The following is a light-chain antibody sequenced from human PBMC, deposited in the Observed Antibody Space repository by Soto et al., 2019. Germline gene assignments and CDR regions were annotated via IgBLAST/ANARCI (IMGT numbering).Light chain of an antibody. Sequence: DIQMTQSPSSVSASVGDRVTITCRASQGISNWLAWYQQKPGKAPSLLIHAASSLQSGIPSRFSGSGYGTDFTLTISSLQPEDFATYFCQQANSLPVTFGPGTKVDIK. V-gene: IGKV1-12*01. J-gene: IGKJ3*01. CDR3: QQANSLPVT. CDR2: AAS. CDR1: QGISNW.